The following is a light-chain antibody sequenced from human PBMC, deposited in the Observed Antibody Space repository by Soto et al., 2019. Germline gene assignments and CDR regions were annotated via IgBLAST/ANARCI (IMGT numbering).Light chain of an antibody. Sequence: EIVLTQSPGTLSLSPGERATLSCRASQSVSSTYLASYQQKPGQAPSLLIYGASSRASGIPDRLSGSGCGTDFSLTIIRLEPEDFLVYYCQQYGSSPRTFGQGTKVDIK. CDR2: GAS. CDR1: QSVSSTY. V-gene: IGKV3-20*01. CDR3: QQYGSSPRT. J-gene: IGKJ1*01.